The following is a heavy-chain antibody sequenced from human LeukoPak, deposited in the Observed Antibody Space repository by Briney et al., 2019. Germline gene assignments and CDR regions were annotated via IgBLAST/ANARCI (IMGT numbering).Heavy chain of an antibody. V-gene: IGHV3-30*03. Sequence: GGSLRLSCAASGFIFSSYGMHWVRQAPGKGLEWVAVISYDGSNKYYADSVKGRFTISRNNSKNTLYVQMNSLRAEDTAVYYCARDPAKFWSGHDYWGQGTLVTVSS. D-gene: IGHD3-3*01. CDR2: ISYDGSNK. J-gene: IGHJ4*02. CDR3: ARDPAKFWSGHDY. CDR1: GFIFSSYG.